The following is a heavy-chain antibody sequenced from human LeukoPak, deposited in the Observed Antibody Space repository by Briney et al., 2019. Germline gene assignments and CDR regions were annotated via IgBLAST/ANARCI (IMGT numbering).Heavy chain of an antibody. D-gene: IGHD3-9*01. CDR3: ARDSNILTGYSEYFQH. Sequence: ASVKVSCKASGYTFTNYYMHRVRQAPGQGLEWMGIINPSGGSPSYVQRFQGRVTMTTDTSTSTVYMELSSLRSGDTAVYYCARDSNILTGYSEYFQHWGQGTLVTVSS. V-gene: IGHV1-46*01. J-gene: IGHJ1*01. CDR1: GYTFTNYY. CDR2: INPSGGSP.